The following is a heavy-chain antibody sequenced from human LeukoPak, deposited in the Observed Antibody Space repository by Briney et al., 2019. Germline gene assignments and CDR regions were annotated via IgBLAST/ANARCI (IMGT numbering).Heavy chain of an antibody. D-gene: IGHD5-18*01. J-gene: IGHJ5*02. V-gene: IGHV1-2*02. CDR2: INPNSGGT. CDR1: GFTFSSYA. CDR3: ARDRTPMAPNNWFDP. Sequence: PGRSLSLSCAASGFTFSSYAMHWVRQAPGQGLEWMGWINPNSGGTNYAQKFQGRVTMTRDTSISTVYMELSRLRSDDTALYYCARDRTPMAPNNWFDPWGQGTLVTVSS.